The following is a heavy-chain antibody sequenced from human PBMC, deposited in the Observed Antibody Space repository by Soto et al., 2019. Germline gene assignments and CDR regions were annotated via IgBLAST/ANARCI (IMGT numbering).Heavy chain of an antibody. Sequence: ASVKVSCKASGYTFTSYGISWGRQAPGQGLEWMGWISAYNGNTNYAQKLQGRVTMTTDTSTSTAYMELRSLRSDDTAVYYCARVLGSGRYFDWLVSSDYWGQGTLVTVSS. CDR2: ISAYNGNT. CDR1: GYTFTSYG. CDR3: ARVLGSGRYFDWLVSSDY. V-gene: IGHV1-18*01. D-gene: IGHD3-9*01. J-gene: IGHJ4*02.